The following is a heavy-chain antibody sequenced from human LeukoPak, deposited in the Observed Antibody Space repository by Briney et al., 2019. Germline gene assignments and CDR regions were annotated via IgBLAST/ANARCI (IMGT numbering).Heavy chain of an antibody. CDR3: ARGSYQLLTRNWFDP. CDR2: ISYDGSNK. V-gene: IGHV3-30-3*01. D-gene: IGHD2-2*01. J-gene: IGHJ5*02. Sequence: PGGSLRLSCAASGFTFSSYAMHWVRQAPGKGLEWVAVISYDGSNKYYADSVKGRFTISRDNSKNTLYLQMNSLRAEDTAVYYCARGSYQLLTRNWFDPWGQGTLATVSS. CDR1: GFTFSSYA.